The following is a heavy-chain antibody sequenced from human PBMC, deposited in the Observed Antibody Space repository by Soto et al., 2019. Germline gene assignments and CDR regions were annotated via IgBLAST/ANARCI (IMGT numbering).Heavy chain of an antibody. CDR1: EFTFSNFG. Sequence: QVQLVESGGGVVQPGRSLRLSCAASEFTFSNFGMHWVRQAPGKGLEWVAVIYYDGSNEYYADSVKGRFTISRDNSKNTLYLHMNSLRAEDTAVYYCARVYVVVAADDGAIWGQGTTVTVSS. V-gene: IGHV3-33*01. J-gene: IGHJ3*02. D-gene: IGHD2-15*01. CDR2: IYYDGSNE. CDR3: ARVYVVVAADDGAI.